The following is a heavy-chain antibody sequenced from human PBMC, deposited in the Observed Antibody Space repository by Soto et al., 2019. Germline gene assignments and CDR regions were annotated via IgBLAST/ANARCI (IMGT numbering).Heavy chain of an antibody. J-gene: IGHJ4*02. D-gene: IGHD2-15*01. V-gene: IGHV3-74*01. Sequence: EVQLVESGGDLVQPGGSLRLSCAASGFTFGSYWMHWVRQGPGKGLVWVSRINSDGSTTNYGDSVKGRFTISRDNAKSTLYLQMNSLRAEDTAVYYCARAGWYRFDYWGQGTLLTVSS. CDR3: ARAGWYRFDY. CDR1: GFTFGSYW. CDR2: INSDGSTT.